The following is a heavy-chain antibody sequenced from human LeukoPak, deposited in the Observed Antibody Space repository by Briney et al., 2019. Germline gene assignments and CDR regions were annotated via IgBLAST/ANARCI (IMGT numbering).Heavy chain of an antibody. J-gene: IGHJ4*02. Sequence: GASVKVSCKASGYTFTSYDINWVRQATGQGLEWMGWMNPNNGSTGYAQKFQGRVTITRNTSISTAYMELSGLRSEDTAVYYCARGRSTGYPYYFEYWGQGTLVTLCS. CDR1: GYTFTSYD. V-gene: IGHV1-8*03. CDR2: MNPNNGST. CDR3: ARGRSTGYPYYFEY. D-gene: IGHD5-12*01.